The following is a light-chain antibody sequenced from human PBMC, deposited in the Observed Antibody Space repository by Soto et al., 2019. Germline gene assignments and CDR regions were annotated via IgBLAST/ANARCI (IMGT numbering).Light chain of an antibody. CDR1: HDISTY. Sequence: DIQMTQSPSSLSAAVRDRVTITCRASHDISTYLCWYQQRPGKAPKLLMYSASILQSGVPPRFSGSGTGTDFTLTISSLQPEDIATYYCQQSFNTLTFGGGTKVEIK. CDR3: QQSFNTLT. CDR2: SAS. J-gene: IGKJ4*01. V-gene: IGKV1-39*01.